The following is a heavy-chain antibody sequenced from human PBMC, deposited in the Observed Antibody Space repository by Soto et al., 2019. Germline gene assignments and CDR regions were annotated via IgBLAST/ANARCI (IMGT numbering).Heavy chain of an antibody. CDR2: ISGSGGST. CDR3: AKDQTQLADDFWSGYGPFDY. CDR1: GFTFSSYA. V-gene: IGHV3-23*01. Sequence: GGSLRLSCAASGFTFSSYAMSWVRQAPGKGLEWVSAISGSGGSTYYADSVKGRFTISRDNSKNTLYLQMNSLRAEDTAVYYCAKDQTQLADDFWSGYGPFDYWGQGTLVTVSS. D-gene: IGHD3-3*01. J-gene: IGHJ4*02.